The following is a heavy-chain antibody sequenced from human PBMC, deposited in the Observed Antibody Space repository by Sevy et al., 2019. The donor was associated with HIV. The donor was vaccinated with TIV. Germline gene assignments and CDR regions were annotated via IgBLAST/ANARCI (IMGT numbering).Heavy chain of an antibody. CDR2: ISSSSSYI. V-gene: IGHV3-21*01. D-gene: IGHD6-19*01. J-gene: IGHJ4*02. CDR3: ARDGWIAVAVRGVFDY. CDR1: GFTFSSYS. Sequence: GGSLILSCAASGFTFSSYSMNWVRQAPGKGLEWVSSISSSSSYIYYADSVKGRFTISRDNAKNSLYLQMNSLRAEDTAVYYCARDGWIAVAVRGVFDYWGQGTLVTVSS.